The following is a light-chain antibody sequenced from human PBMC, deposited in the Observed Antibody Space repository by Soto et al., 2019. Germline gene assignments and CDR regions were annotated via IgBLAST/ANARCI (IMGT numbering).Light chain of an antibody. V-gene: IGKV1-9*01. Sequence: IQLTQSPSSLSASVGDRVTITCRASQGISSYLAWYQQKPGKAPKLLLYAASTLQRGVPSRFSGSASGTDFTLTISSLLPEDFATYYCQQLNSYPLTFGGGTKVEIK. CDR3: QQLNSYPLT. CDR1: QGISSY. CDR2: AAS. J-gene: IGKJ4*01.